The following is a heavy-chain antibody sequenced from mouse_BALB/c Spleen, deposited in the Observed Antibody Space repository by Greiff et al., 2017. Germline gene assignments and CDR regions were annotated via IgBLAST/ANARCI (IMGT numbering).Heavy chain of an antibody. CDR3: ARRYGNAMDY. Sequence: EVKLQESGAELVKPGASVKLSCTASGFNIKDTYMHWVKQRPEQGLEWIGRIDPANGNTKYDPKFQGKATITADTSSNTAYLQLSSLTSEDTAVYYCARRYGNAMDYGGQGTSVTVSS. J-gene: IGHJ4*01. CDR2: IDPANGNT. D-gene: IGHD2-10*02. V-gene: IGHV14-3*02. CDR1: GFNIKDTY.